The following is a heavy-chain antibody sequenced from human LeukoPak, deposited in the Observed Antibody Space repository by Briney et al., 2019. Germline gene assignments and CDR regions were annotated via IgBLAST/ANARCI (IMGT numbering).Heavy chain of an antibody. J-gene: IGHJ4*02. CDR3: VREVESTTVVTIDY. CDR2: IIPILGIA. V-gene: IGHV1-69*04. D-gene: IGHD4-23*01. Sequence: GSSVKVSCKASGGTFSSYAISWVRQAPGQGLEWMGRIIPILGIANYAQKFQGRVTITADKSTSTAYMELSSLRSEDTAVYYCVREVESTTVVTIDYWGQGTLVTVSS. CDR1: GGTFSSYA.